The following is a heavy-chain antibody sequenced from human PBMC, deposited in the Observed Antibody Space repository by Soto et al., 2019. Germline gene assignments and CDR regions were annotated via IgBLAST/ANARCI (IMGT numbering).Heavy chain of an antibody. V-gene: IGHV3-23*01. CDR3: AKSRTPQYSYDSSGYFAGDFDY. D-gene: IGHD3-22*01. CDR1: GFTFSSYA. Sequence: GGSLRLSCAASGFTFSSYAMSWARQAPGKGLEWVSTISGGGGRTYYADSVKGRFTISRDNSKNTLYLQMNSLRAEDTAVYYCAKSRTPQYSYDSSGYFAGDFDYWGQGTLVTVSS. CDR2: ISGGGGRT. J-gene: IGHJ4*02.